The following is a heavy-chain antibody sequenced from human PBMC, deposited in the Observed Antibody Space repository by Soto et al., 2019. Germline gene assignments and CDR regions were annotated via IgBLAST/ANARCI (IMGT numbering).Heavy chain of an antibody. CDR2: IYYSGST. CDR1: GGSISSGGYY. V-gene: IGHV4-31*03. J-gene: IGHJ5*02. Sequence: QVQLQESGPGLVKPSQTLSLTCTVSGGSISSGGYYWSWIRQHPGKGLEWIGYIYYSGSTYYNPTLKSRVTISIDTSKNQFSLKLSSVTAADTAVYYCARVKVGSSWARLIDPWGQGTLVTVSS. CDR3: ARVKVGSSWARLIDP. D-gene: IGHD6-13*01.